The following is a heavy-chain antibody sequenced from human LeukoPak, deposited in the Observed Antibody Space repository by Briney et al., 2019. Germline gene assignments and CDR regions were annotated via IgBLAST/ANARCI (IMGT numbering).Heavy chain of an antibody. V-gene: IGHV4-4*07. D-gene: IGHD3-3*01. J-gene: IGHJ5*02. CDR3: ARDRSSDYDFWSGYELNWFDP. CDR2: IYTSGST. CDR1: GGSISSHY. Sequence: PSETLSLTCTVSGGSISSHYWSWIRQPAGKGLEWIGRIYTSGSTNYNPSLKSRVTMSVDTSKNQFSLKLSSVTAADTAVYYCARDRSSDYDFWSGYELNWFDPWGQGTLVTVSS.